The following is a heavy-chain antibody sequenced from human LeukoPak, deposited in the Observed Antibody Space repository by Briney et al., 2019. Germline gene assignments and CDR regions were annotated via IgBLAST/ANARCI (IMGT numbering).Heavy chain of an antibody. V-gene: IGHV4-39*01. D-gene: IGHD3-22*01. CDR2: IHYRGST. CDR3: ARFKGDDSGYYYDY. J-gene: IGHJ4*02. Sequence: SETLSLTCTVSGGSISSSSYYWGWIRQPPGKGLEWIQSIHYRGSTYYNPSLKSRVTISVDTSKNQFSLKVSPVTAADTAVYYCARFKGDDSGYYYDYWGQGTLVTVSS. CDR1: GGSISSSSYY.